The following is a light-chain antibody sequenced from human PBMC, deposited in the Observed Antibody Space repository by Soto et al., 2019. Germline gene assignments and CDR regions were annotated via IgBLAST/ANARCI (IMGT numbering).Light chain of an antibody. CDR3: QQYENLPRT. CDR1: QSISSW. Sequence: DIQMTQSPSTRSAPVGDRVTITCRASQSISSWLAWYQQKPGKAPKLLIYKASSLESGVPSRFSGSGSATDFTFAISSLEPEDIATYYCQQYENLPRTFGGGTKVDIK. V-gene: IGKV1-5*03. CDR2: KAS. J-gene: IGKJ4*01.